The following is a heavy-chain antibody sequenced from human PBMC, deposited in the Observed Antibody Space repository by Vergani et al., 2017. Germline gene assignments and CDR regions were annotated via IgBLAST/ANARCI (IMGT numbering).Heavy chain of an antibody. CDR2: INHSGST. CDR3: ARDRYYDSSGYET. V-gene: IGHV4-34*01. J-gene: IGHJ4*02. Sequence: QVQLQQWGAGLLKPSETLSLTCAVYGGSFSGYYWSWIRQPPGKGLEWSGEINHSGSTNYNPSLKSRVTISVDTSKNQFSLKLSSVTAADTAVYYCARDRYYDSSGYETWGQGTLVTVSS. CDR1: GGSFSGYY. D-gene: IGHD3-22*01.